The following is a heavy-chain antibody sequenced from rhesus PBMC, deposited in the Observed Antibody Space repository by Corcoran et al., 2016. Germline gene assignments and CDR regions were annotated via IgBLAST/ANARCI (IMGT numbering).Heavy chain of an antibody. CDR2: IYWDDDK. CDR3: ARLWTVNRYFDL. V-gene: IGHV2S1*01. J-gene: IGHJ2*01. Sequence: QVTLKESGPALVKPTQTLTLTCTFSGFSLSTSGMGVGWIRQTPGKAQEWLASIYWDDDKDYSTSLKCRLTISKYTSKNQVVLTITNMDPVDTATYYCARLWTVNRYFDLWGPGTPITISS. D-gene: IGHD4-23*01. CDR1: GFSLSTSGMG.